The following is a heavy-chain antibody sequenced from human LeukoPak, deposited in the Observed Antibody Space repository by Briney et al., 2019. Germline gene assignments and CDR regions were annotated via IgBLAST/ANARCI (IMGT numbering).Heavy chain of an antibody. CDR2: ISGSGGST. Sequence: GGSRRLSCAASGFTFSSYGMSWVRQAPGKGLEWVSGISGSGGSTYYADSVKGRFTISRDNSKNTLYLQMNSLRAEDTAVYYCAKALYSSSWYGLYWGQGTLVTVSS. D-gene: IGHD6-13*01. J-gene: IGHJ4*02. CDR3: AKALYSSSWYGLY. V-gene: IGHV3-23*01. CDR1: GFTFSSYG.